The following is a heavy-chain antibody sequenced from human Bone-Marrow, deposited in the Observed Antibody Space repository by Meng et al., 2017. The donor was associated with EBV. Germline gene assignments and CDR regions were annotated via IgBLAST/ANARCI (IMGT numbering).Heavy chain of an antibody. CDR2: INQSGSI. CDR3: ARVDLPTIFGVAQDY. Sequence: QVPLQQWGAGLLPPSETLSLTCAVYGGSFSAYYWSWIRQPPGKGLDWIGEINQSGSINYNPSLKSRVTFSVDTSKNQFSLRLTSVTAADTAVYYCARVDLPTIFGVAQDYWGQGTLVTVAS. V-gene: IGHV4-34*01. CDR1: GGSFSAYY. D-gene: IGHD3-3*01. J-gene: IGHJ4*02.